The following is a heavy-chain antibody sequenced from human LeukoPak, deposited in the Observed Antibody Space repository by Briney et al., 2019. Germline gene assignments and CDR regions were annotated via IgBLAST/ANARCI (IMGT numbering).Heavy chain of an antibody. Sequence: SETLSLTCAVYGGSFSGYYWSWIRQPPGKGLEWIGEINHSGSTNYNPSLKSRVTISVDTSKNQFSLKLSSVTAADTAVYYCASTAAGRFNWFDPWGQGTLVTVSS. D-gene: IGHD2-2*01. CDR2: INHSGST. CDR1: GGSFSGYY. J-gene: IGHJ5*02. V-gene: IGHV4-34*01. CDR3: ASTAAGRFNWFDP.